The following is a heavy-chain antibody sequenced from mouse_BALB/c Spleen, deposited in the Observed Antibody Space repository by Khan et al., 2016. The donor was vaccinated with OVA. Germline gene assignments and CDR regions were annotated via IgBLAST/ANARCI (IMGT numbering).Heavy chain of an antibody. V-gene: IGHV2-6-5*01. CDR2: IWGGGTT. CDR3: AKLLWSHYYAFDD. J-gene: IGHJ4*01. Sequence: QVQLKQSGPGLVAPSQSLSITCTVSGFSLTDYGVSWIRQPPGKGLEWLGLIWGGGTTYYNSVLNSRLSISKDNSKSQVFLKMNSIQTDDTAMYYCAKLLWSHYYAFDDWGQGTSVTVSS. D-gene: IGHD1-1*02. CDR1: GFSLTDYG.